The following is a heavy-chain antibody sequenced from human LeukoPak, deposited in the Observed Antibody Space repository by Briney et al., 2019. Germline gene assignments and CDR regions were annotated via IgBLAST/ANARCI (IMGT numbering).Heavy chain of an antibody. CDR2: IYYSGST. CDR3: ARRYYDFWGGPNYFDY. V-gene: IGHV4-39*01. D-gene: IGHD3-3*01. Sequence: SETLSLTCTVSGVSISSSSYSWGWIRQPPGKGLEWIGSIYYSGSTYYNLSLKSRVTISVDTSKNQFSLTLSFVTAADTAVYYCARRYYDFWGGPNYFDYWGQGTLVTVSS. J-gene: IGHJ4*02. CDR1: GVSISSSSYS.